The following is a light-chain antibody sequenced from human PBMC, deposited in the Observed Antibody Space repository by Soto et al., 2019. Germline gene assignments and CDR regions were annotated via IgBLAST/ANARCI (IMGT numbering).Light chain of an antibody. CDR3: QQHSNVPSLT. Sequence: EIVLTQSPATLSLSPGERATLSCRASQSVSSYLAWYQQKPGQAPRLLIYDASNRSTGIPARFSGSGSGTDFTLTISSLEPEDFAVYYCQQHSNVPSLTFGGGTKVEIK. CDR1: QSVSSY. J-gene: IGKJ4*01. CDR2: DAS. V-gene: IGKV3-11*01.